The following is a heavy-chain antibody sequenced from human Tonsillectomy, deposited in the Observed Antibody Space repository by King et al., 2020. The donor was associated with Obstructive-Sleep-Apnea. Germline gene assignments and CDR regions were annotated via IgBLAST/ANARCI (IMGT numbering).Heavy chain of an antibody. Sequence: VQSGAEVKKPGESLRISCKGSGSSFTSYWISWVRQLPGKGLEWMGRIDPSDSYTNYSPSFQGHVTISADKSISTAYLQWSSLKASDTAMYYCARLDPSVYYYYYGMDVWGQGTTVTVSS. CDR1: GSSFTSYW. D-gene: IGHD3-9*01. J-gene: IGHJ6*02. CDR3: ARLDPSVYYYYYGMDV. V-gene: IGHV5-10-1*01. CDR2: IDPSDSYT.